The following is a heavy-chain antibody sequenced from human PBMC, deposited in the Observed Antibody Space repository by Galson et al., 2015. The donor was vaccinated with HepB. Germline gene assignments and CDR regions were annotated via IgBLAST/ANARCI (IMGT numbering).Heavy chain of an antibody. CDR1: GFTFSSYA. CDR2: ISGSGGST. CDR3: AKDGPHCSSTSCYRQANWFDP. Sequence: SLRLSCAASGFTFSSYAMSWVRQAPGKGLEWVSAISGSGGSTYYADSVKGRFTISRDNSKNTLYLQMNSLRAEDTAVYYCAKDGPHCSSTSCYRQANWFDPWGQGTLVTVSS. V-gene: IGHV3-23*01. D-gene: IGHD2-2*01. J-gene: IGHJ5*02.